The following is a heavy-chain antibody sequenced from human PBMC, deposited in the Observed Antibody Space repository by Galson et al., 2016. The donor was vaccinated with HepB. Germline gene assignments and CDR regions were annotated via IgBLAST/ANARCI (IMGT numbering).Heavy chain of an antibody. CDR3: AFGQWLAAFEF. CDR2: IIPVFGTT. CDR1: GGTFNSYA. V-gene: IGHV1-69*13. Sequence: SVKVSCKASGGTFNSYALNWVRQAPGQGLEWMGGIIPVFGTTNYAQKFQGRVTIIADESTSTAYMELSSLRSEDTAVYYCAFGQWLAAFEFWDQGTLVIVSS. D-gene: IGHD6-19*01. J-gene: IGHJ4*02.